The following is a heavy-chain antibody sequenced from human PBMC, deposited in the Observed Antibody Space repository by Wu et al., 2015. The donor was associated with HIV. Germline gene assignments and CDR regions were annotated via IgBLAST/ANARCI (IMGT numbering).Heavy chain of an antibody. J-gene: IGHJ4*02. Sequence: QVQLVQSGAEVKKPGSSVKVSCKASGGTFSSYAISWVRQAPGQGLEWMGGIIPIFGTANYAQKFQGRVTITTDESTSTAYMELSSLRSEDTAVYYCAQMGKIEPGIAVAGGFDYWGQGTLVTVSS. CDR3: AQMGKIEPGIAVAGGFDY. V-gene: IGHV1-69*05. CDR2: IIPIFGTA. D-gene: IGHD6-19*01. CDR1: GGTFSSYA.